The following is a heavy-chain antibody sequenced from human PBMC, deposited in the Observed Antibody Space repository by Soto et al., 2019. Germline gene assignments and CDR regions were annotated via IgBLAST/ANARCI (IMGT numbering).Heavy chain of an antibody. Sequence: EVQLLESGGGLVQPGGSLRLSCAASGFTFSSYAMSWVRQAPGKGLEWVSAISGSGGSTYYADSVKGRFTISRDNPKNTLYLQMNSLRAEDTAVYYCAKGCIGGGSCYSKHVDYWGQGTLVTVSS. D-gene: IGHD2-15*01. J-gene: IGHJ4*02. CDR1: GFTFSSYA. CDR2: ISGSGGST. V-gene: IGHV3-23*01. CDR3: AKGCIGGGSCYSKHVDY.